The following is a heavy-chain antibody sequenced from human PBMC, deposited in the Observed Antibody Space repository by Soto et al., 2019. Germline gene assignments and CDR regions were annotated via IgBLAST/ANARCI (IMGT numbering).Heavy chain of an antibody. D-gene: IGHD5-12*01. J-gene: IGHJ4*02. CDR2: INPKSGGT. CDR3: ARDHRDGYNTRFDD. CDR1: GYTFTGYF. V-gene: IGHV1-2*02. Sequence: ASVKVSCKASGYTFTGYFLHWVRQAPGQGLEWMGWINPKSGGTNYPQKFQGRVTMTRDTSISTVYMELSSLRSDDTAVYYCARDHRDGYNTRFDDWGQGTLVTVSS.